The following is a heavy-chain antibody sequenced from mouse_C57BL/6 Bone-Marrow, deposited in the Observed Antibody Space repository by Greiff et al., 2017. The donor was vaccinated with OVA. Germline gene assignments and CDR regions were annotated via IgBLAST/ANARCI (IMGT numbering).Heavy chain of an antibody. V-gene: IGHV1-39*01. CDR3: ARDGYYLYYFDY. Sequence: VQLKESGPELVKPGASVKISCKASGYSFTDYNMNWVKQSNGKSLEWIGVINPKDGTTSYNQKFKGKATLTVDQSSSTAYMQRNSLTAEDSAVYYCARDGYYLYYFDYWGQGTTLTVSS. CDR2: INPKDGTT. CDR1: GYSFTDYN. D-gene: IGHD2-3*01. J-gene: IGHJ2*01.